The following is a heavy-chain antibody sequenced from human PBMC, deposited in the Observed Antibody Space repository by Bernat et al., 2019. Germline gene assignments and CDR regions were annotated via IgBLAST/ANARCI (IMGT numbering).Heavy chain of an antibody. CDR1: GFTFSSYG. CDR3: ARDGGRIAAAGTRPRTDYYYGMDV. Sequence: QVQLVESGGGVVQPGRSLRLSCAASGFTFSSYGMHWVRQAPGKGLEWVAVIWYDGSNKYYADSVKVRFTISRDNSKNTLYLQMNSLRAEDTAVYYCARDGGRIAAAGTRPRTDYYYGMDVWGQGTTVTVSS. J-gene: IGHJ6*02. CDR2: IWYDGSNK. V-gene: IGHV3-33*01. D-gene: IGHD6-13*01.